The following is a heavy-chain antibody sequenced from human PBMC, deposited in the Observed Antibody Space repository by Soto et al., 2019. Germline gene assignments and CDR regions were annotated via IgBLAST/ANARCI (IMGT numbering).Heavy chain of an antibody. V-gene: IGHV1-3*01. CDR3: ARDFLGLRGLEY. J-gene: IGHJ4*02. CDR1: GYSFSGYA. D-gene: IGHD4-17*01. Sequence: GASVKVSCKASGYSFSGYAIYWLRQAPGQRLEWMGWINGGDGNTQYSQKFQGRVTITRDTSASTAYMELSSLRPEDTAVYYCARDFLGLRGLEYWGQGTLVTVS. CDR2: INGGDGNT.